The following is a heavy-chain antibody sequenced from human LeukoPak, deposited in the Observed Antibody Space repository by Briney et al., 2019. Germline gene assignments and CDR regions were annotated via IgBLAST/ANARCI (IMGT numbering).Heavy chain of an antibody. V-gene: IGHV3-23*01. Sequence: GGSLRLSCAASGFTFSSYAMSWVRQAPGKGLEWVSAISGSGGSTYYADSVKGRFTISRDNSKNTLYLQMNSLRAEDTAVYYCACSGGSFDHPLFDYWGQGTLVTVSS. D-gene: IGHD2-15*01. CDR3: ACSGGSFDHPLFDY. CDR1: GFTFSSYA. CDR2: ISGSGGST. J-gene: IGHJ4*02.